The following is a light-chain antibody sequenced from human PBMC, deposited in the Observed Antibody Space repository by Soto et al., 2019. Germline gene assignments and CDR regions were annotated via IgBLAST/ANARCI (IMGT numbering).Light chain of an antibody. V-gene: IGKV1-27*01. J-gene: IGKJ1*01. Sequence: DIQMTQSPSSLSASVGDTVTITCRASQGIIDYLAWFQQRRGKAPNLLIYAASTLQIGVPSRFSGSGAGTDFSLTTSSLQPEDAATYYCQKYDSAPRAFGPGAKVEIK. CDR1: QGIIDY. CDR2: AAS. CDR3: QKYDSAPRA.